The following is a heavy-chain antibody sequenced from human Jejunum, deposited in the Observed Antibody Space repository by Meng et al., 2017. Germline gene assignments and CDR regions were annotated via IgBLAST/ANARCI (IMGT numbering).Heavy chain of an antibody. V-gene: IGHV3-7*01. J-gene: IGHJ4*02. CDR1: AFTFSKSW. CDR3: AGESLAWYSIDY. CDR2: TKPDGSEK. Sequence: GGSLRLSCQASAFTFSKSWMTWVRQAPVKGLEWVANTKPDGSEKDYVDSVKGRFTISRDNAKNTLYLQLDSLRAEDTAVYYCAGESLAWYSIDYWGQGTLVTVSS. D-gene: IGHD6-13*01.